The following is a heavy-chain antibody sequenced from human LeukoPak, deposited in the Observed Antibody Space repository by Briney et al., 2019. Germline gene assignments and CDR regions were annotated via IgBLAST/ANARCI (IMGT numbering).Heavy chain of an antibody. Sequence: GGSLRLTCAASGLTFSDYYMSWIRQAPGKGLEWVSYISSSGSTIYYADSVKGRFTISRDNAKNSLYLQMNSLRAEDTAVYCCAKYDFWSGRWFDPWGQGTLVTVSS. CDR3: AKYDFWSGRWFDP. D-gene: IGHD3-3*01. CDR1: GLTFSDYY. V-gene: IGHV3-11*04. J-gene: IGHJ5*02. CDR2: ISSSGSTI.